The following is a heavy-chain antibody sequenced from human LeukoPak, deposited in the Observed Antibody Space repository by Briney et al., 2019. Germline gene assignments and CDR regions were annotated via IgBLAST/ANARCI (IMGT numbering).Heavy chain of an antibody. CDR1: GFTFDDYA. CDR3: AKDIEYYDSSGSFDY. D-gene: IGHD3-22*01. CDR2: ISWNSGSI. J-gene: IGHJ4*02. Sequence: GGSLRLSCAASGFTFDDYAMHWVRQAPGKGLERVSGISWNSGSIGYADSVKGRFTISRDNAKNSLYLQMNSLRAEDTALYYCAKDIEYYDSSGSFDYWGQGTLVTVSS. V-gene: IGHV3-9*01.